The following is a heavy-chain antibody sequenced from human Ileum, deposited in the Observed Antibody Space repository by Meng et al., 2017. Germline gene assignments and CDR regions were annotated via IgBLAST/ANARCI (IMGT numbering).Heavy chain of an antibody. CDR2: MNQDGSVK. V-gene: IGHV3-7*01. J-gene: IGHJ3*02. D-gene: IGHD2-21*01. Sequence: GESLKISLAASGFTFSHSWMAWLRQAPGKGVELVANMNQDGSVKNYVDSVKGRFAISRDNAKNSLYLQLNSLRAEDTALYYCARDPAYGAYDIWGQGTMVTVSS. CDR1: GFTFSHSW. CDR3: ARDPAYGAYDI.